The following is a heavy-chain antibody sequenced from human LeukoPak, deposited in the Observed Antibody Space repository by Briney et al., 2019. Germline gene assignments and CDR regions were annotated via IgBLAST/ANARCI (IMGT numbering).Heavy chain of an antibody. CDR3: ASQRYGGNSVSDY. CDR2: IYYSGST. V-gene: IGHV4-59*01. D-gene: IGHD4-23*01. CDR1: GGSISSYH. J-gene: IGHJ4*02. Sequence: SETLSLACTVSGGSISSYHWSWIRQPPGKGLEWIGYIYYSGSTNYNPSLKSRVTISVDTSKNQFSLKLSSVTAADTAVYYCASQRYGGNSVSDYWGQGTLVTVSS.